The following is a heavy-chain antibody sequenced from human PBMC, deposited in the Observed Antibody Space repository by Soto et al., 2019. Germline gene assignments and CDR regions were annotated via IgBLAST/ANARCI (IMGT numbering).Heavy chain of an antibody. CDR3: ARADYALDY. J-gene: IGHJ4*02. D-gene: IGHD4-17*01. CDR2: IYYSGST. CDR1: GGSVSSGSYY. Sequence: SETLSLTCILSGGSVSSGSYYWNWIRQPPGKALEWIGYIYYSGSTNYNPSLKSRVTISVDTSKNQFSLKLSSVTAADTAVYYCARADYALDYWGQGTLVTVSS. V-gene: IGHV4-61*01.